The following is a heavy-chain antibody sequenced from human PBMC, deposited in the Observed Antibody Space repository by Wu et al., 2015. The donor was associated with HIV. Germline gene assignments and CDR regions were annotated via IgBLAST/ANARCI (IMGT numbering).Heavy chain of an antibody. CDR1: GYTFTSYD. CDR2: MNPNSGNT. Sequence: QVQLVQSGAEVKKPGASVKVSCKASGYTFTSYDINWVRQATGQGLEWMGWMNPNSGNTGYAQKFQGRVTMTRNTSISTAYMELSSLRSEDTAVYYCARGGLXVRGVISLVDYWGQGTLVTVSS. J-gene: IGHJ4*02. D-gene: IGHD3-10*01. CDR3: ARGGLXVRGVISLVDY. V-gene: IGHV1-8*01.